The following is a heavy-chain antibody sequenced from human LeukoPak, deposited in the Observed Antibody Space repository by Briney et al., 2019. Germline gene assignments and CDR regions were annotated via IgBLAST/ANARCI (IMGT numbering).Heavy chain of an antibody. V-gene: IGHV4-34*01. D-gene: IGHD6-13*01. CDR3: ARVYIAAAGPRSYYMDV. Sequence: SETLSLTCAAYGGSFSGYYWSWIRQPPGKGLEWIGEINHSGSTNYNPSLKSRVTISVDTSKNQFSLKLSSVTAADTAVYYCARVYIAAAGPRSYYMDVWGKGTTVTVSS. CDR1: GGSFSGYY. J-gene: IGHJ6*03. CDR2: INHSGST.